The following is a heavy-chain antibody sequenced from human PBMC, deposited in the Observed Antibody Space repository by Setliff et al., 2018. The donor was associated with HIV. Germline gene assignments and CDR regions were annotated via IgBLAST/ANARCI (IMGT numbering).Heavy chain of an antibody. CDR2: IIHSGST. CDR1: GGSFSGYY. V-gene: IGHV4-34*12. D-gene: IGHD6-19*01. Sequence: SETLSLTCAVYGGSFSGYYWSWIRQPPGKGLEWIGEIIHSGSTNYNPSLKSRVTISVDTSKNQFSLRLSSVTAADTAVYYCARRSGWSEDYWGQGTLVTVSS. CDR3: ARRSGWSEDY. J-gene: IGHJ4*02.